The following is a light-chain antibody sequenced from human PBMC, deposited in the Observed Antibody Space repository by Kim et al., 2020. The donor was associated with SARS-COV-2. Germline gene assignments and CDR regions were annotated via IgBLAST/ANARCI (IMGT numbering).Light chain of an antibody. CDR3: QQSYSTPPL. CDR1: QSISSY. Sequence: DIQMTQSPSSLSASVGDRVTITCRASQSISSYLNWYQQKPGKAPKLLIYTASSLQSGVPSRFSGSGSGTDFTPTISSLQPEDVATYYCQQSYSTPPLFGQGTKLEI. V-gene: IGKV1-39*01. CDR2: TAS. J-gene: IGKJ2*01.